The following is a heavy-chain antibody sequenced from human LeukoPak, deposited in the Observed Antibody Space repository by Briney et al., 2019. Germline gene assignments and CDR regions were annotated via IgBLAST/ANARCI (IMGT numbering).Heavy chain of an antibody. CDR1: GGSFRGYY. V-gene: IGHV4-34*01. CDR2: INHSGST. Sequence: SETLSLTCAVYGGSFRGYYWSWIRQPPGKGLEWIGEINHSGSTNYNPSLKSRVTISVDTSKNQFSLKLSSVTAADTAVYYCARARIQLERRWNYMDVWGKGTTVTISS. CDR3: ARARIQLERRWNYMDV. J-gene: IGHJ6*03. D-gene: IGHD1-1*01.